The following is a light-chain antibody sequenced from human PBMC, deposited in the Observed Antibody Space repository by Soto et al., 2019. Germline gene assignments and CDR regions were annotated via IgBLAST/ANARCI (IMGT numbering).Light chain of an antibody. CDR2: GAS. CDR3: QQYNNWHIT. CDR1: QSVSSN. Sequence: EIVMTQSPATLSVSPGERATLSCRASQSVSSNSAWYQQKPGQAPRLLIYGASTRATGIPARFSGSGSGTEFTLTISSLQSEDFAVYYRQQYNNWHITFGQGTRLEIK. V-gene: IGKV3-15*01. J-gene: IGKJ5*01.